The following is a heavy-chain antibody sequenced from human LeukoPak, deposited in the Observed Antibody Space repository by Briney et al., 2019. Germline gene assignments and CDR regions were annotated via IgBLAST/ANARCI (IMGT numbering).Heavy chain of an antibody. Sequence: PSETLSLTCTVSGGSISSYYWSWIRQPAGKGLAWIGRIYTSGSTNYNPSLKSRVTMSVDTSKNQFSLKLSSVTAADTAVYYCARDVAYSSSFDYWGQGTLVTVSS. D-gene: IGHD6-6*01. V-gene: IGHV4-4*07. J-gene: IGHJ4*02. CDR1: GGSISSYY. CDR3: ARDVAYSSSFDY. CDR2: IYTSGST.